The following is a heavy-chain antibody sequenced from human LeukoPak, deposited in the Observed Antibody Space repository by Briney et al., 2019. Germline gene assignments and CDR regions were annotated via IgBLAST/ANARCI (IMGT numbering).Heavy chain of an antibody. V-gene: IGHV1-2*02. J-gene: IGHJ2*01. CDR1: GYTFIAHY. CDR3: ARGRGTTMVRGVITNYFDL. CDR2: IDPNSGGT. D-gene: IGHD3-10*01. Sequence: ASVKVSCKASGYTFIAHYIHWVRQAPGQGLEWMGWIDPNSGGTNYAQRFLGSVTMTGDTSINTAFMEVRRLRSDDTAIYYCARGRGTTMVRGVITNYFDLWGRGSLVTVSS.